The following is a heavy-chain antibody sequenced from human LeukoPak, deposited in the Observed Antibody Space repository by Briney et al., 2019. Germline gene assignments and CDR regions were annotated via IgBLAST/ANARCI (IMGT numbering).Heavy chain of an antibody. D-gene: IGHD3-22*01. J-gene: IGHJ4*02. Sequence: GGSLRLSCAASGFTFSNAWMSWVRQAPGKGLEWVSAISGSGGSTYYADSVKGRFTISRDNSKNTLYLQMNSLRAEDTAVYYCAKDRPITMIVAVNYYFDYWGQGTLVTVSS. CDR2: ISGSGGST. V-gene: IGHV3-23*01. CDR1: GFTFSNAW. CDR3: AKDRPITMIVAVNYYFDY.